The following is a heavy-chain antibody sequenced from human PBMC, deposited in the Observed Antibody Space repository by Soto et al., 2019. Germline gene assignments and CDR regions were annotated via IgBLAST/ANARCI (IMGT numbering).Heavy chain of an antibody. CDR2: IKQDGSEK. CDR3: VRENYYYGMDV. CDR1: GFTFSSYW. Sequence: GGSLRLSCAASGFTFSSYWMSWVRQAPGKGLEWVANIKQDGSEKYYADSVKGRFTISRDISRNTLYLQMNSLRAEDTAVYYCVRENYYYGMDVWGQGTTVTVSS. J-gene: IGHJ6*02. V-gene: IGHV3-7*01.